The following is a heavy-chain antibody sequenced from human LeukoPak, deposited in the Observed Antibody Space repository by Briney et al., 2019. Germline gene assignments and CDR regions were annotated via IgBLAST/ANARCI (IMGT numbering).Heavy chain of an antibody. CDR2: INPSGGTT. D-gene: IGHD6-13*01. V-gene: IGHV1-46*01. CDR1: GYTFTIYY. J-gene: IGHJ4*02. Sequence: ASVTVSCTASGYTFTIYYMHWVRQAPGQGLEWMGRINPSGGTTSYAQNFQDRVTMTRDTSTTTAYMELSSLRSEDTAVYYCARTLAAAGTDYWGQGTLVTVSS. CDR3: ARTLAAAGTDY.